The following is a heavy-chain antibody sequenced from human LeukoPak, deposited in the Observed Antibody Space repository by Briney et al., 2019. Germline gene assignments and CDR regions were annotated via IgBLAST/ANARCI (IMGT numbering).Heavy chain of an antibody. Sequence: SETLSLTCAVYGGSFSGYYWSWIRQPPGKGLEWTGEINHSGSTNYNPSLKSRVTISVDTSKNQFSLKLSSVTAADTAVYYCARGRTVEMATMTWFDPWGQGTLVTVPS. V-gene: IGHV4-34*01. J-gene: IGHJ5*02. CDR1: GGSFSGYY. D-gene: IGHD5-12*01. CDR2: INHSGST. CDR3: ARGRTVEMATMTWFDP.